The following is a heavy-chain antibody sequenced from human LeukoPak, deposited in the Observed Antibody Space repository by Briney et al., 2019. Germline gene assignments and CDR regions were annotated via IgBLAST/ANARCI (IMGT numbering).Heavy chain of an antibody. CDR1: GFSFSNSW. D-gene: IGHD5-18*01. J-gene: IGHJ4*02. CDR2: TKPDGSQK. V-gene: IGHV3-7*01. Sequence: PGGSLRLSCAAYGFSFSNSWMNWLRQAPGKGLEWVASTKPDGSQKYYVDSVKGRSFVSRDNVKDSLYLQMDSLRADDTAVYYCARDRGYTSFDFWGQGTLVAVSS. CDR3: ARDRGYTSFDF.